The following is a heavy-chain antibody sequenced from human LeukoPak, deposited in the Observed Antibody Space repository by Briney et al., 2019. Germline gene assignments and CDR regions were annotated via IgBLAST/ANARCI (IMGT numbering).Heavy chain of an antibody. CDR2: INHSGST. CDR3: ARGDLGSYRIDY. CDR1: GGSFSGYY. J-gene: IGHJ4*02. Sequence: NPSETLSLTCAVYGGSFSGYYWSWIRQPPGKGLEWIGEINHSGSTNYNPSLKSRVTISVDTSKNQFSLKLSSVTAADTAVYCCARGDLGSYRIDYWGQGTLVTVSS. V-gene: IGHV4-34*01. D-gene: IGHD3-16*02.